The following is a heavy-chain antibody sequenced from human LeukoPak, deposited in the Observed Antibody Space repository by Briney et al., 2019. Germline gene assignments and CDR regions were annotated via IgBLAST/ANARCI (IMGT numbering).Heavy chain of an antibody. D-gene: IGHD3-22*01. CDR2: INPNSGGT. J-gene: IGHJ4*02. Sequence: GASVKVSCKASGYTFTGYYMHWVRQAPGQGLEWMGWINPNSGGTNYAQKFQGRVTMTRDTSISTAYMELSRLRSDDTAVYYCAKDLYYYDSSGYLDYWGQGTLVTVSS. V-gene: IGHV1-2*02. CDR1: GYTFTGYY. CDR3: AKDLYYYDSSGYLDY.